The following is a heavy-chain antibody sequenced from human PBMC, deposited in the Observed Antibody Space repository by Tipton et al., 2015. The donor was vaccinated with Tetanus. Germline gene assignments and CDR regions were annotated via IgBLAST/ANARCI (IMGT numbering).Heavy chain of an antibody. D-gene: IGHD2-15*01. J-gene: IGHJ5*02. CDR3: ARDLVLSCSGGSCSNNWFDP. CDR1: GGSISSYY. V-gene: IGHV4-4*07. CDR2: IYTSGST. Sequence: TLSLTCTVSGGSISSYYWSWIRQPAGKGLEWIGRIYTSGSTNYSPSLKSRVTMSVDTSKNQFSLKLSSVTAADTAVYYCARDLVLSCSGGSCSNNWFDPWGQGTLVTVSS.